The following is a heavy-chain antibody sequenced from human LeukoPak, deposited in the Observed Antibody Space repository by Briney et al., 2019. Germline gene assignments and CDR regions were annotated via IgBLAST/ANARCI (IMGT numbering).Heavy chain of an antibody. CDR1: GFTFSSDC. J-gene: IGHJ6*02. Sequence: GGSLRLSCAASGFTFSSDCMSWVRQAPGKGLEWVADIKQDGSEKYYVDSVKGRFPISRDNAKNSLYLQMNSLRAEDTAVYYCARDTPITIFGVPYHYYGMDVWGQGTTVTVSS. V-gene: IGHV3-7*03. CDR2: IKQDGSEK. D-gene: IGHD3-3*01. CDR3: ARDTPITIFGVPYHYYGMDV.